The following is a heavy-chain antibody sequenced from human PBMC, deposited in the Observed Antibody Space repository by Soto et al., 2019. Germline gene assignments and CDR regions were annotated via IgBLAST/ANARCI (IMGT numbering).Heavy chain of an antibody. V-gene: IGHV1-58*01. CDR2: IVVDSGNT. CDR3: AADSRDQIDH. CDR1: GFTFSDSA. Sequence: SVKVSCKASGFTFSDSAVQWVRQSRGQRLEWIGWIVVDSGNTIYAQKFQERVTFTRDMSTNTAYMELNNLRSDDTAVYYCAADSRDQIDHWGQGTLVTVSS. D-gene: IGHD2-2*01. J-gene: IGHJ4*02.